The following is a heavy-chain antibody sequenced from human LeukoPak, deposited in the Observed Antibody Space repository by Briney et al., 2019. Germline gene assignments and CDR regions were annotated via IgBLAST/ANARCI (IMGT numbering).Heavy chain of an antibody. D-gene: IGHD3-10*01. V-gene: IGHV4-59*01. CDR2: IYYSGST. Sequence: SETLSLTCTVSGGSISSYYWSWIRQPPGKGLEWIGYIYYSGSTNYNPSLKSRVTISVDTSKNQFSLKLSSVTAADTAVYYCARGGITMVRGVISPNWFDPWGQGTLVTVSS. CDR1: GGSISSYY. J-gene: IGHJ5*02. CDR3: ARGGITMVRGVISPNWFDP.